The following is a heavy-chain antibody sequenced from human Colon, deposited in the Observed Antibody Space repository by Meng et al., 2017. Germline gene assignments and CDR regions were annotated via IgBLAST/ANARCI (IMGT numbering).Heavy chain of an antibody. CDR3: AREGPIAVAGYDY. CDR1: GFSVKSGMYY. J-gene: IGHJ4*02. V-gene: IGHV4-61*01. Sequence: QEPGPGPGRPSETLSLTCHGSGFSVKSGMYYWNLIRQPPGKTLEWIGYIYSSGSTTYNPSLKSRVTISLDTPKNQFSLKLTSVTAADTAVYYCAREGPIAVAGYDYWGQGTLVTVSS. D-gene: IGHD6-19*01. CDR2: IYSSGST.